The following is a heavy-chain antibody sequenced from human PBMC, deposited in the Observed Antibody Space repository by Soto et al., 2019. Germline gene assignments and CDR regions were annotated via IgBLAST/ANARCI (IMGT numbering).Heavy chain of an antibody. CDR3: ASTDGSWYYFDY. Sequence: LSLTCTVSGGSISSSSYYWGWIRQPPGKGLEWIGSIYYSGSTYYNPSLKSRVTISVDTSKNQFSLKLSSVTAADTAVYYCASTDGSWYYFDYWGQGTLVTVPQ. J-gene: IGHJ4*02. CDR1: GGSISSSSYY. V-gene: IGHV4-39*01. D-gene: IGHD6-13*01. CDR2: IYYSGST.